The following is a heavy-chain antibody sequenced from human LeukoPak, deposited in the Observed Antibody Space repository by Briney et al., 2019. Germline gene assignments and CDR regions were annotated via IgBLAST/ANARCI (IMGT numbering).Heavy chain of an antibody. Sequence: PGGSLRLSCAASGFTFSSYEMNWVRQAPGKGLEWVSYISSGGNTIYYADSVKGRFTISRDNANNSLYLQMNSLRAEDTAVYYCAREGTAMVSFDYWGQGTLVTVSS. CDR1: GFTFSSYE. CDR2: ISSGGNTI. V-gene: IGHV3-48*03. D-gene: IGHD5-18*01. J-gene: IGHJ4*02. CDR3: AREGTAMVSFDY.